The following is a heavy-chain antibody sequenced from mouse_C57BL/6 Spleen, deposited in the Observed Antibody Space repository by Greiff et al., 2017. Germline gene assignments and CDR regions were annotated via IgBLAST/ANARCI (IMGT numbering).Heavy chain of an antibody. V-gene: IGHV1-52*01. CDR3: ARGDSSGGGSFDY. J-gene: IGHJ2*01. CDR2: IDPSDSET. CDR1: GYTFTSYW. Sequence: VQLQQPGAELVRPGSSVKLSCKASGYTFTSYWMHWVKQRPIQGLEWIGNIDPSDSETHYNQKFKDKATLTVDKSSSTAYMQLSSLTSEDSAVYYCARGDSSGGGSFDYWGQGTTLTVSS. D-gene: IGHD3-2*02.